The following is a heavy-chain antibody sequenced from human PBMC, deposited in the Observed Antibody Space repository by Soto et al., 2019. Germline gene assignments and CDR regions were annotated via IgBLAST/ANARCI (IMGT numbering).Heavy chain of an antibody. V-gene: IGHV1-69*13. CDR2: IIPIFGTA. J-gene: IGHJ4*02. CDR1: GGTFSSYS. CDR3: ASGYCSGGSCYSCAH. D-gene: IGHD2-15*01. Sequence: SVKVPCKASGGTFSSYSISWVRQAPGQGLEWMGGIIPIFGTANYAQKFQGRVTITADESTSTAYMELSSLRSEDTAVYYCASGYCSGGSCYSCAHWGQGTLVTVSS.